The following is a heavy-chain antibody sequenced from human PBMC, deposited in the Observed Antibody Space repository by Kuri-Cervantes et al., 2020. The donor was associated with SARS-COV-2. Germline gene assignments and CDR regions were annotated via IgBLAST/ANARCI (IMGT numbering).Heavy chain of an antibody. D-gene: IGHD2-15*01. J-gene: IGHJ6*02. CDR3: ARGGYCSGGSCYSVYYYYYYGMDV. V-gene: IGHV3-21*01. Sequence: SCKASGYTFTSYYMNWVRQAPGKGLEWVSSISSSSSYIYYADSVKGRFTISRDNAKNSLYLQMNSLRAEDTAVYYCARGGYCSGGSCYSVYYYYYYGMDVWGQGTTVTVSS. CDR1: GYTFTSYY. CDR2: ISSSSSYI.